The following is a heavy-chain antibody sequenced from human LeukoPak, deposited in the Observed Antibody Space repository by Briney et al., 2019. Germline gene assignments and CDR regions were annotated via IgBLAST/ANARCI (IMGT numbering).Heavy chain of an antibody. J-gene: IGHJ5*02. CDR1: GYTFTSYD. V-gene: IGHV1-8*01. Sequence: ASVKVSCKASGYTFTSYDINWVRQATGQGLEWMGWMNPNSGNTGYAQKFQGRVTMTRNTSISTAYMELRSLRSDDTAVYYCAREDLEMANWFDPWGQGTLVTVSS. CDR2: MNPNSGNT. D-gene: IGHD5-24*01. CDR3: AREDLEMANWFDP.